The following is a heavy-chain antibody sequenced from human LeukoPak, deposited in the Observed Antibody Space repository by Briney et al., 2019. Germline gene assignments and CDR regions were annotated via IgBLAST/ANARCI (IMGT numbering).Heavy chain of an antibody. D-gene: IGHD6-13*01. V-gene: IGHV3-74*01. CDR1: GFTFSAYW. CDR3: ARVGSIAAAGTPDY. J-gene: IGHJ4*02. Sequence: PGGSLRLSCAASGFTFSAYWMHWVRQTPGKGLLWVSRINSDGSSTSHADSVKGRFTISRDNAKNSLSLQVNSLRADDTAVYYCARVGSIAAAGTPDYWGQGTLVTVSS. CDR2: INSDGSST.